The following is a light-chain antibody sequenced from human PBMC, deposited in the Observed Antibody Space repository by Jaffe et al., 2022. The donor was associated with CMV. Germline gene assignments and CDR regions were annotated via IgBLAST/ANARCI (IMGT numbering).Light chain of an antibody. Sequence: EIVLTQFPGTLSLSPGERATVSCRASQSLSSNYLAWYQHKPGQAPRLLIFGASNRATGIPDRFSGSGSGTDFTLTINRLEPEDFAVYYCQQYGGSPTFGQGTKVEIK. CDR1: QSLSSNY. CDR2: GAS. J-gene: IGKJ1*01. CDR3: QQYGGSPT. V-gene: IGKV3-20*01.